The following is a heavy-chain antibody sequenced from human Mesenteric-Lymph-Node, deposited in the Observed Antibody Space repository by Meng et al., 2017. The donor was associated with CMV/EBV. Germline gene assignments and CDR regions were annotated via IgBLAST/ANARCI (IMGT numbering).Heavy chain of an antibody. CDR3: IRDNGVTGTTDY. Sequence: SETLSLTCTVSGGSSNSGDYYWSWTRHPPGKGMECMGYTYYSGATDSSPSLRGRLTISIDTSRNQFSLKLSSVTAADTAVYYCIRDNGVTGTTDYWGQGTLVTVSS. J-gene: IGHJ4*02. CDR1: GGSSNSGDYY. V-gene: IGHV4-30-4*08. CDR2: TYYSGAT. D-gene: IGHD1-7*01.